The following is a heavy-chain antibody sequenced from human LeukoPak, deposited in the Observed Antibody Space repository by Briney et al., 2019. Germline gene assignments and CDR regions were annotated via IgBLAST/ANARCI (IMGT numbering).Heavy chain of an antibody. CDR1: GFTFSHYA. Sequence: GGSLRLSCAVSGFTFSHYAMSWVRQAPGTGLEWVGSLTDSGDATYYADSVKGRFTISRDNSKNTLYLQMNSLRTEDTAVYFCAKEIYYDSSAFFDYWGQGTLVTASA. CDR3: AKEIYYDSSAFFDY. J-gene: IGHJ4*02. D-gene: IGHD3-22*01. V-gene: IGHV3-23*01. CDR2: LTDSGDAT.